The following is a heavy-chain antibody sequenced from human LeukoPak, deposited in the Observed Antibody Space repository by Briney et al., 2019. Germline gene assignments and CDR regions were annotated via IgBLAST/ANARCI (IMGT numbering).Heavy chain of an antibody. V-gene: IGHV3-48*03. D-gene: IGHD4-17*01. CDR1: GFTFSSYE. CDR3: AREATVTIRMYYFDY. J-gene: IGHJ4*02. CDR2: NSSSGSTI. Sequence: PGGSLRLSCAASGFTFSSYEMNWVRQAPGKGLECVSYNSSSGSTIYYADSVKGRFTISRDNAKNSLHLQMNSLRAEDAAVHYCAREATVTIRMYYFDYWGQGTLVTVSS.